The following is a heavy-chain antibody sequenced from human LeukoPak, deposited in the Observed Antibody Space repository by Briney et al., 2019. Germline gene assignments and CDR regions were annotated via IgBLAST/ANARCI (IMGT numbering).Heavy chain of an antibody. CDR1: GFTFGNYA. D-gene: IGHD3-22*01. CDR3: AKDSQYYYDSCAYDY. J-gene: IGHJ4*02. Sequence: GGSLRLSCAVSGFTFGNYAIHWVRQAPGKGREWVALISFDGSNKYYADSVKGRFTISRDNSKNTLYLQMNSLRAEDTAVYYCAKDSQYYYDSCAYDYWGQGTLVTVSS. V-gene: IGHV3-30-3*02. CDR2: ISFDGSNK.